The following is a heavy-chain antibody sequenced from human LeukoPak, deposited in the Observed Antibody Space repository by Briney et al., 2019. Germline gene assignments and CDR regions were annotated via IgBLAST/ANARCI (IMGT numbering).Heavy chain of an antibody. CDR2: ISSSGSTI. D-gene: IGHD3-22*01. Sequence: GGSLRLSCTASDFTFSSYEMNWVRQAPGKGLEWVAYISSSGSTIHYADSVKGRFTISRDNAERSLYLQMNSLRAEDTAVYYCARVGVLYYYDSTGYYYWGQGTLVTVSS. CDR1: DFTFSSYE. CDR3: ARVGVLYYYDSTGYYY. J-gene: IGHJ4*02. V-gene: IGHV3-48*03.